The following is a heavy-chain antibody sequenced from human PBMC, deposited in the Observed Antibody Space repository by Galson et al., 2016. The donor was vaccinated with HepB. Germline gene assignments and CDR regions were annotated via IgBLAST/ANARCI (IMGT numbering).Heavy chain of an antibody. CDR3: ARDSRKFLDK. J-gene: IGHJ4*02. CDR1: GGSISSYF. Sequence: ETLSLTCAVSGGSISSYFWSWIRQPPGKGLEWIGYIYYSGITNYNPSLKSRVTLSVDTSKNEISLKLTSVIAADTAIYFCARDSRKFLDKWGQGTLVTVSS. CDR2: IYYSGIT. V-gene: IGHV4-59*12. D-gene: IGHD1-14*01.